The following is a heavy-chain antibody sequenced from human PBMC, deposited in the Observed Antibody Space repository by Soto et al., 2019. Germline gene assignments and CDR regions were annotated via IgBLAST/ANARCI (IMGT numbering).Heavy chain of an antibody. Sequence: QVQLEQSGAEVKKPGSSVKVSCKASGGTLSDHGVAWLRQAPGQGLEWMGGTIPVFNTAKYAQKLQCRVTVTAEKFTNIGHMELSSTRSEDTAFNFCARGVYGSGTYYTGPSAFDIWGQGTMVIVSS. D-gene: IGHD3-10*01. J-gene: IGHJ3*02. CDR3: ARGVYGSGTYYTGPSAFDI. CDR2: TIPVFNTA. V-gene: IGHV1-69*06. CDR1: GGTLSDHG.